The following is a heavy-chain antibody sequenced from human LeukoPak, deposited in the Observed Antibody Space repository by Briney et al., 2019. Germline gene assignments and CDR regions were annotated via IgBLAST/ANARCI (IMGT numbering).Heavy chain of an antibody. CDR3: ARLSHPSGKNCFFDY. J-gene: IGHJ4*02. CDR2: IYSSGST. Sequence: SETLSLTCTVSGDSISNYYWSWIRQPPGKGLEWIGYIYSSGSTKYDPSLKSRVTISVDTSKNQFSLNVSSVTAADTAVYYCARLSHPSGKNCFFDYWGQGTLFTVSS. D-gene: IGHD1-1*01. V-gene: IGHV4-59*01. CDR1: GDSISNYY.